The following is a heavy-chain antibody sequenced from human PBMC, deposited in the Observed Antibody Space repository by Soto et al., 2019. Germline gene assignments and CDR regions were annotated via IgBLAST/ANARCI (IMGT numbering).Heavy chain of an antibody. CDR2: TYYRSKWYN. Sequence: SPTLSLPCAISGDSVSSNSAAWNWIRQSPSRGLEWLGRTYYRSKWYNDYAVSVKSRITINPDTSKNQFSLQLNSVTPEDTAVYYCARDHTGDCTNGVCYTYWFDPWGQGTLVTVSS. CDR3: ARDHTGDCTNGVCYTYWFDP. V-gene: IGHV6-1*01. D-gene: IGHD2-8*01. CDR1: GDSVSSNSAA. J-gene: IGHJ5*02.